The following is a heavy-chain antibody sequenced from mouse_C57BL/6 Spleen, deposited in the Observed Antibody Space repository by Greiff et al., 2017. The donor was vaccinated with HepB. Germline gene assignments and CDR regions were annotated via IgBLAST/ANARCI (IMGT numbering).Heavy chain of an antibody. Sequence: QVQLQQSGAELVKPGASVKLSCKASGYTFTSYWMHWVKQRPGRGLEWIGRIDPNSGGTKYNEKFKSKATLTVDKPSSTAYMQLSSLTSEDSAVYYCARGPPITTVVAKDWYFDVWGTGTTVTVSS. CDR3: ARGPPITTVVAKDWYFDV. V-gene: IGHV1-72*01. J-gene: IGHJ1*03. CDR1: GYTFTSYW. CDR2: IDPNSGGT. D-gene: IGHD1-1*01.